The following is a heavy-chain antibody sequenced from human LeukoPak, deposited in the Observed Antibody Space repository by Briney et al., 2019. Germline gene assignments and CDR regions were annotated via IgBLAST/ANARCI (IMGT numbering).Heavy chain of an antibody. CDR3: ARHLGKYSSSSPYYYGMDV. CDR1: GYSFATYW. V-gene: IGHV5-51*01. CDR2: IYPGDSDT. Sequence: GESLKISCKGSGYSFATYWIGWVRQMPGKGLEWMGIIYPGDSDTRYSPSFQGQVTISADKSISTAYLQWSSLKASDTAMYYCARHLGKYSSSSPYYYGMDVWGQGTTVTVSS. D-gene: IGHD6-13*01. J-gene: IGHJ6*02.